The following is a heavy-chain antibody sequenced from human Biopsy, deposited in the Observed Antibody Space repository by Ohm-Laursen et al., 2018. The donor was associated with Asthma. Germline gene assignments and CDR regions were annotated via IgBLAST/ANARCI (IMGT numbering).Heavy chain of an antibody. V-gene: IGHV3-7*05. CDR2: IKQDGGEK. Sequence: SLRLSCAAPGFTFSTYGMHWVRQAPGKGLEWVANIKQDGGEKYYVDSVKGRFTISRDNAKNSLYLQMNSLRAEDTAVYYCARDTRPNWFDPWGQGTLVTVSS. J-gene: IGHJ5*02. CDR1: GFTFSTYG. CDR3: ARDTRPNWFDP. D-gene: IGHD3-3*01.